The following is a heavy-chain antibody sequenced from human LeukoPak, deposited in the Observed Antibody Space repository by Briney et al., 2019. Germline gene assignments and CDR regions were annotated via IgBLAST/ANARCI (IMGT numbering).Heavy chain of an antibody. V-gene: IGHV3-23*01. D-gene: IGHD1-1*01. J-gene: IGHJ4*02. CDR3: AKGQELDDGVFDS. CDR1: GFSFSSYG. CDR2: IRSNGDTT. Sequence: PGGSLRLSCASSGFSFSSYGMNWVRQAPGKGLEWVSSIRSNGDTTYNADSVKGRFTISRDNSKNTLYLQMNRLRVEDTAIYYCAKGQELDDGVFDSWGQGTLVTVSS.